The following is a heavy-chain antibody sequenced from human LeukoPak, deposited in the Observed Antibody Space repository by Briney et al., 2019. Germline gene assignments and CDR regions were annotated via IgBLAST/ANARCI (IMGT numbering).Heavy chain of an antibody. CDR1: GGSISSGSYY. CDR3: ARAGTPRCTNGVCSPKDDAFDI. V-gene: IGHV4-39*07. CDR2: INHSGST. D-gene: IGHD2-8*01. Sequence: SETLSLTCTVSGGSISSGSYYWSWIRQPPGKGLEWIGEINHSGSTNYNPSLKSRVTISVDTSKNQFSLKLSSVTAADTAVYYCARAGTPRCTNGVCSPKDDAFDIWGQGTMVTVSS. J-gene: IGHJ3*02.